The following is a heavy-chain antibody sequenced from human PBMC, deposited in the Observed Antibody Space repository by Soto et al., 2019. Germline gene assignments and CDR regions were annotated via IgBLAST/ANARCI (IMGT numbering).Heavy chain of an antibody. CDR3: ARTPWDGYTGYYVDY. J-gene: IGHJ4*02. V-gene: IGHV4-4*02. CDR1: GGSISSSNW. D-gene: IGHD5-18*01. Sequence: QVQLQESGPGLVKPSGTLSLTCAVSGGSISSSNWWSWVRQPPGKGLEWIGEIYHSGSTNYNPSLKSRLTISVDKSKNQFSLKLSSVTASDTAVYSCARTPWDGYTGYYVDYWGQGTLVTVSS. CDR2: IYHSGST.